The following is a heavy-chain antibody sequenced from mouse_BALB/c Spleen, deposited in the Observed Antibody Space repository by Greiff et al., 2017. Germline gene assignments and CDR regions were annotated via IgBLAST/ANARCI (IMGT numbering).Heavy chain of an antibody. CDR3: ASPYYGNYGRFAY. D-gene: IGHD2-1*01. Sequence: EVNVVESGGGLVQPGGSLKLSCAASGFDFSRYWMSWVRQAPGKGLEWIGEINPDSSTINYTPSLKDKFIISRDNAKNTLYLQMSKVRSEDTALYYCASPYYGNYGRFAYWGQGTLVTVSA. CDR1: GFDFSRYW. V-gene: IGHV4-1*02. J-gene: IGHJ3*01. CDR2: INPDSSTI.